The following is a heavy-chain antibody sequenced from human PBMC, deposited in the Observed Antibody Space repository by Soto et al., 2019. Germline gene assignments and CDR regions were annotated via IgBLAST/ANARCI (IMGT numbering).Heavy chain of an antibody. D-gene: IGHD3-16*01. J-gene: IGHJ6*02. CDR2: INTYNGNT. Sequence: QVQLVQSGAEVKNPGASVKVSCKASGYTFTRYGIGWARQAPGQGLEWMGWINTYNGNTNHAQNVQGRVTLTTDTSTSIAYLVLRSLRANDASIYYCAMVDVYVTPSPQDVWGQGTTVIVSS. CDR1: GYTFTRYG. V-gene: IGHV1-18*01. CDR3: AMVDVYVTPSPQDV.